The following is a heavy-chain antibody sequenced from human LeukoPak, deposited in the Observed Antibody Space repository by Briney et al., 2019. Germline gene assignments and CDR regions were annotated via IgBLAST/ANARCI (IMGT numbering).Heavy chain of an antibody. D-gene: IGHD3-22*01. CDR3: AKDRTLYYYDSSGYYPKAFDY. CDR1: GFTFSSYA. J-gene: IGHJ4*02. V-gene: IGHV3-23*01. Sequence: GSLRLSCAASGFTFSSYAMSWVRQAPGKGLEWVSAISGSGGSTYYADSVKGRFTISRDNSKNTLYLQMNSLRAEDTAVYYCAKDRTLYYYDSSGYYPKAFDYWGQGTLVTVSS. CDR2: ISGSGGST.